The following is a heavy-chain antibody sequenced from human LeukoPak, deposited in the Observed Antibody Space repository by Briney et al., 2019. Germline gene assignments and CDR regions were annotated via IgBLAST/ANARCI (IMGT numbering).Heavy chain of an antibody. CDR2: IYSSGSA. CDR1: GGSIINHY. V-gene: IGHV4-4*07. D-gene: IGHD3-16*02. CDR3: ASVVIIKIGGVIVNNWFGP. Sequence: SETLSLTCTVSGGSIINHYRSWIRQPAGKGLEWIWRIYSSGSANYNPSLKRRVTISVETSKNQFFLNLSSVTAADTAVYYCASVVIIKIGGVIVNNWFGPWGQGTLVAVSS. J-gene: IGHJ5*02.